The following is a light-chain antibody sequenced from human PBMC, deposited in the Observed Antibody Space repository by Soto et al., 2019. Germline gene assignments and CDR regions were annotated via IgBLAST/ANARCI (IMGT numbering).Light chain of an antibody. CDR1: QSISSW. J-gene: IGKJ4*01. CDR3: QQYNSYSPLLT. V-gene: IGKV1-5*01. CDR2: DAS. Sequence: DIQMTQSPSTLSASVGDRVTITCRASQSISSWLAWYQQKPGKAPKLLIYDASSLESGVPSRFSGSGSGTEFTLTISSLPPDDFATYYCQQYNSYSPLLTFGGGTKVEIK.